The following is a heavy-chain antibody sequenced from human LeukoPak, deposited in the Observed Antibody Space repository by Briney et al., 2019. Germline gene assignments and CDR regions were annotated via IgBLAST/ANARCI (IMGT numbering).Heavy chain of an antibody. CDR3: ARSSSGWYSSDY. CDR2: IYYSGST. D-gene: IGHD6-19*01. Sequence: SQTLSLTCTVSGGSISSGGYYWSWIRQHPAKGLEWIGYIYYSGSTYYNPSLKSRVTISVDTSKNQFSLKLSSVTAVDTAVYYCARSSSGWYSSDYWGQGTLVTVSS. CDR1: GGSISSGGYY. V-gene: IGHV4-31*03. J-gene: IGHJ4*02.